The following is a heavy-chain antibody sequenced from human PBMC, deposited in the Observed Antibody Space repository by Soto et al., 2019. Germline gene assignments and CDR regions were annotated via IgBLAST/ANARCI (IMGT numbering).Heavy chain of an antibody. V-gene: IGHV3-30*18. CDR2: ISYDGSNK. CDR1: GFTFSSYG. D-gene: IGHD4-17*01. J-gene: IGHJ6*02. Sequence: QVQLVESGGGVVQPGRSLRLSCAASGFTFSSYGMHWVRQAPGKGLEWVAVISYDGSNKYYADSVKGRFTISRDNSKNTLYLQMNSLRAEDTAVYYCAKEGADYCDYRYYYYGMDVWGQGTTVTVSS. CDR3: AKEGADYCDYRYYYYGMDV.